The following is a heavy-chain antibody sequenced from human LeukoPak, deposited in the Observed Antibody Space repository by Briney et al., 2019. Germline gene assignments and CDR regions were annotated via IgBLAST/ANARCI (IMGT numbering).Heavy chain of an antibody. J-gene: IGHJ4*02. CDR3: AKVRSYGGDFDY. D-gene: IGHD4-23*01. Sequence: PGRSLRLSCAASGFTFSSYGMHWVRQAPGKGLEWVAVIWYDGSNKYYADSVKGRFTISRDNSKNTLYLQMNSLRAEDTAVYYCAKVRSYGGDFDYWGQGTLVTVSS. CDR2: IWYDGSNK. V-gene: IGHV3-33*06. CDR1: GFTFSSYG.